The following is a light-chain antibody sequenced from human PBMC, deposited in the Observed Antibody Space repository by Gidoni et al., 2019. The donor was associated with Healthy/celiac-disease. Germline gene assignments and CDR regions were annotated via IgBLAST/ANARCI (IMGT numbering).Light chain of an antibody. V-gene: IGKV4-1*01. CDR1: QSVLYSSNNKNY. J-gene: IGKJ4*01. CDR3: QQYYSTPLT. CDR2: WAS. Sequence: DIVMTQSPDSLAVSLGERAPINCKSSQSVLYSSNNKNYLAWYQQKPGQPPKLVIYWASTRESGVPDRFSGSGSGTDFTLTISSLQAEDVAVYYCQQYYSTPLTFGGXTKVEIK.